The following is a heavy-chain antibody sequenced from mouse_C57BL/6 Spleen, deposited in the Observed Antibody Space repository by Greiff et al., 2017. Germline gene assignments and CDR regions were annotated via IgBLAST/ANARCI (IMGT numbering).Heavy chain of an antibody. CDR3: ARWDGRHFDV. Sequence: VQRVESGAELVRPGASVKLSCKASGYTFTDYYINWVKQRPGQGLEWIARIYPGSGNTYYNEKFKGKATLTAEKSSSTAYMQLSSLTSEDSAVYFCARWDGRHFDVWGTGTTVTVSS. CDR2: IYPGSGNT. J-gene: IGHJ1*03. V-gene: IGHV1-76*01. D-gene: IGHD4-1*01. CDR1: GYTFTDYY.